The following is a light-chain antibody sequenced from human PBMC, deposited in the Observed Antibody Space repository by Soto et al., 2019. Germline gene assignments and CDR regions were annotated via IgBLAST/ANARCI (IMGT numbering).Light chain of an antibody. Sequence: TQSPSTLSLSRGERATLSCRASQGIXLAIAWDQHKPGQPTRLLIXAASQRATGIPARFRGSGSGTDFTLSISSLEPEDFAVYYCQQRTDSPTWTFGQGTKVDIK. V-gene: IGKV3-11*01. J-gene: IGKJ1*01. CDR2: AAS. CDR3: QQRTDSPTWT. CDR1: QGIXLA.